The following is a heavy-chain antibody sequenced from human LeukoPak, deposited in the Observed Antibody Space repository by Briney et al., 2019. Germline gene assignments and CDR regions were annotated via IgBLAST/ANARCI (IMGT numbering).Heavy chain of an antibody. CDR1: GGSISSYY. CDR2: IYYSGST. V-gene: IGHV4-59*12. J-gene: IGHJ5*02. Sequence: SETLSLTCTVSGGSISSYYWSWIRQPPGKGLEWIGYIYYSGSTNYNPSLKSRVTISVDTSKNQFSLKLSSVTAADTAVYYCARDYVGSSWYPNWFDPWGQGTLVTVSS. D-gene: IGHD6-13*01. CDR3: ARDYVGSSWYPNWFDP.